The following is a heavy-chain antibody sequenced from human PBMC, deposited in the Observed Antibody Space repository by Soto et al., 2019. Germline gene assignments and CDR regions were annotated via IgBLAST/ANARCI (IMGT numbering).Heavy chain of an antibody. V-gene: IGHV3-33*01. Sequence: QVQLVESGGGVVQPGRSLRLSCAASGFTFSTFAMNWVRQAPGKGLEWVAIIWSDGNHKFYADSVKGRFTISRDNSKNTLYLEMDSLRAEDTAIYYCATRVSGTGILQPAAMPFDYWGQGTLVTVSS. J-gene: IGHJ4*02. CDR2: IWSDGNHK. CDR1: GFTFSTFA. CDR3: ATRVSGTGILQPAAMPFDY. D-gene: IGHD2-2*01.